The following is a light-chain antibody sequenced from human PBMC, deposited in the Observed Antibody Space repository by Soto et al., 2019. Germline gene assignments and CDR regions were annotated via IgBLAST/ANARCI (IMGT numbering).Light chain of an antibody. CDR2: GNS. Sequence: QSVLTQPPSVSGAPGQRVTISCTGSSSNIGAGYDVHWYQQLPGTAPKLLIYGNSNRPSGVPDRFSGSKSGNTATLTISRVEAGDEADYYCHVWDSTSDHQVFGTGTKLTVL. V-gene: IGLV1-40*01. J-gene: IGLJ1*01. CDR3: HVWDSTSDHQV. CDR1: SSNIGAGYD.